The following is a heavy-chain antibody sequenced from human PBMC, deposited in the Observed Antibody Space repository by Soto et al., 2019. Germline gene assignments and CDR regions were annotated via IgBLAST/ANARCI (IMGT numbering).Heavy chain of an antibody. V-gene: IGHV3-30-3*01. CDR2: ISYDGSNK. J-gene: IGHJ3*02. CDR3: ARDRQLVFYAFDI. D-gene: IGHD6-6*01. Sequence: GGSLRLSCAASGFTFSSYAMHWVRQAPGKGLEWVAVISYDGSNKYYADSVKGRFTISRDNSKNTLYLQMNSLRAEDTAVYYCARDRQLVFYAFDIWGQGTMVTVSS. CDR1: GFTFSSYA.